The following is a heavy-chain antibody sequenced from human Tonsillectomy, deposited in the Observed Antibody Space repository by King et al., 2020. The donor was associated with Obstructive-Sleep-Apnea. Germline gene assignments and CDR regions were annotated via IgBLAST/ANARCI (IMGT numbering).Heavy chain of an antibody. D-gene: IGHD2/OR15-2a*01. CDR1: GYTFTNYY. CDR2: INPTGGST. Sequence: VQLVESGAEVKKPGASVKVSCKASGYTFTNYYIHWVRQAPGQGLECVAIINPTGGSTTYAQKFQGRVTVTQDTSTSTVYMALSSLRSEDTAMYYCARVLKYWGQGTLVTVSS. CDR3: ARVLKY. J-gene: IGHJ4*02. V-gene: IGHV1-46*01.